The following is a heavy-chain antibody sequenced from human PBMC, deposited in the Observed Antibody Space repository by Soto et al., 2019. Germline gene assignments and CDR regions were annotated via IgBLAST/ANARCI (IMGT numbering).Heavy chain of an antibody. CDR3: ASRSGQLPSYFDS. J-gene: IGHJ4*02. V-gene: IGHV1-18*01. CDR1: GYTFTNYG. CDR2: IGAYKGNT. Sequence: XSVKVSCKASGYTFTNYGISWVRQAPGQGLEWMGWIGAYKGNTNYAQKFQGRVTMTTDTSTSTAYMELRSLRSDDTAVYYCASRSGQLPSYFDSSGQGTLVTVSS. D-gene: IGHD6-6*01.